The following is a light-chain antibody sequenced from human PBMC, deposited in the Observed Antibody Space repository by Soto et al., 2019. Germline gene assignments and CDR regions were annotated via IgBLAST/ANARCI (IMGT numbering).Light chain of an antibody. V-gene: IGKV3-15*01. CDR2: AAS. CDR3: QQYNKWPLT. J-gene: IGKJ4*01. Sequence: EIVMTQSPATLSVSPGERATLSCRASQSVSGNLAWYQQKPGQAPSLLIYAASTRATGISARFSGSGSGTDFTLTISSLQSEDFALYYCQQYNKWPLTFGGGTRWRSN. CDR1: QSVSGN.